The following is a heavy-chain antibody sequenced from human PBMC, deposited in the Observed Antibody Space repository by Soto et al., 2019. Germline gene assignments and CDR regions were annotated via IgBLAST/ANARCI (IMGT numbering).Heavy chain of an antibody. V-gene: IGHV1-69*13. CDR2: IIPIFGTA. Sequence: SVKVSCKASGGTFSSYAISWVRQAPGQGLEWMGGIIPIFGTANYAQKFQGRVTITADESTSTAYMELSSLRSEDTAVYYCARDRGDIVVVTAAIPLDPWGQGTLVTVS. CDR3: ARDRGDIVVVTAAIPLDP. CDR1: GGTFSSYA. J-gene: IGHJ5*02. D-gene: IGHD2-2*02.